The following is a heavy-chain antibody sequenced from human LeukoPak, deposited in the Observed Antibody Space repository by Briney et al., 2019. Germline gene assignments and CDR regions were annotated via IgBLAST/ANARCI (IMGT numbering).Heavy chain of an antibody. V-gene: IGHV3-21*01. Sequence: GGSLRLSCGASGFTFYNYGMSWVRQAPGKGLEWVSSIRSSSNYIYYADSVKGRFTISRDNANNSLYLQMNSLRAEDTAVYYCVRDPPLTLDFWAQGTLVTVSS. CDR2: IRSSSNYI. CDR3: VRDPPLTLDF. CDR1: GFTFYNYG. J-gene: IGHJ4*02. D-gene: IGHD2-21*02.